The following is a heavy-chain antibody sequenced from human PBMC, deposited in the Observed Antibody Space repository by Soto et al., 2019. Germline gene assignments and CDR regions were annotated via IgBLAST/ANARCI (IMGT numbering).Heavy chain of an antibody. CDR1: GDSISGYS. Sequence: SDTLSLTCTVSGDSISGYSWSWVRQPPGKGLEWIGNIHYNGNTKYSPSLKSRVTMSVDTSKNHFSLRLISVTAADTAIYFCAREGNLGRWLQPLDFWGQGTLVTVSS. V-gene: IGHV4-59*01. D-gene: IGHD5-12*01. J-gene: IGHJ4*02. CDR3: AREGNLGRWLQPLDF. CDR2: IHYNGNT.